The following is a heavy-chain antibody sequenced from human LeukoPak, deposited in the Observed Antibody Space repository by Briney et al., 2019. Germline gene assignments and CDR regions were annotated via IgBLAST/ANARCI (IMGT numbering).Heavy chain of an antibody. V-gene: IGHV1-69*04. CDR2: IIPILGIA. CDR3: ARGPIRCGGDCYPVDY. Sequence: SVKVSCKASGGTFSSYAISWVRQAPGQGLEWMGRIIPILGIANYAQKFQGRVTITADKSTSTAYMELSSLRSEDTAVYYCARGPIRCGGDCYPVDYWGQGTLVTVSS. D-gene: IGHD2-21*02. J-gene: IGHJ4*02. CDR1: GGTFSSYA.